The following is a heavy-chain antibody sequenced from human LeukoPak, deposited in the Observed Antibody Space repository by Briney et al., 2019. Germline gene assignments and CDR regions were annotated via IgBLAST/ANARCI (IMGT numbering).Heavy chain of an antibody. D-gene: IGHD4-11*01. CDR3: ATLLRYSPVGY. CDR2: IWYDGSNK. Sequence: PGGSLRLSCAASGFTFSSYGMHWVRQAPGKGLEWVAVIWYDGSNKYYADSVKGRFTISRDNSKNTLYLQMNSLRAEDTAVYYCATLLRYSPVGYWGQGTLVTVSS. J-gene: IGHJ4*02. V-gene: IGHV3-33*01. CDR1: GFTFSSYG.